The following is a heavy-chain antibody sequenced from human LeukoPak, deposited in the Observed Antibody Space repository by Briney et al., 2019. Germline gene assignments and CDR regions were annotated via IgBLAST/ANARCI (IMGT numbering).Heavy chain of an antibody. V-gene: IGHV4-34*01. CDR1: GGSFSGYY. CDR2: INHSGST. D-gene: IGHD3-10*01. J-gene: IGHJ4*02. CDR3: ASGPGKVLVY. Sequence: PPETLSLTCAVYGGSFSGYYWSWIRQPPGKGLEWIGEINHSGSTNYNPSLKSRVTISVDTSKNQFSLKLSSVTAADTAVYYCASGPGKVLVYWGQGTLVTVSS.